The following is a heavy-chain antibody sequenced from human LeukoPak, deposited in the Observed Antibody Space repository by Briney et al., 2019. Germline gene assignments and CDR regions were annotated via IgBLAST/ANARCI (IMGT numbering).Heavy chain of an antibody. D-gene: IGHD3-22*01. CDR1: AFAFTTYS. V-gene: IGHV3-48*01. Sequence: GGSLRLSCAASAFAFTTYSMNWVRQAPGKGLEWLSYISSSSNTIYYADSVKGRFTISRDNAKNSLYLQMNSLRAEDTAVYYCASLIPYYYDSSTYSPGDYWGQGTLVTVSS. CDR3: ASLIPYYYDSSTYSPGDY. CDR2: ISSSSNTI. J-gene: IGHJ4*02.